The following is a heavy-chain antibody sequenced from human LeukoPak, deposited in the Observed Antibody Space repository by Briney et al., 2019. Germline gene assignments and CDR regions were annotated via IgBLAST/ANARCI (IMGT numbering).Heavy chain of an antibody. Sequence: PSETLSLTCTVSGGSLSSYYWSWIRQPAGKGLEWIGRIYTSGSTNYNPSLKTRVTMSVDTSKNQFSLKLSSVTAADTAVYYCARVNYYGSGSYHNWFDPWGQGTLVTVSS. CDR3: ARVNYYGSGSYHNWFDP. J-gene: IGHJ5*02. D-gene: IGHD3-10*01. CDR2: IYTSGST. V-gene: IGHV4-4*07. CDR1: GGSLSSYY.